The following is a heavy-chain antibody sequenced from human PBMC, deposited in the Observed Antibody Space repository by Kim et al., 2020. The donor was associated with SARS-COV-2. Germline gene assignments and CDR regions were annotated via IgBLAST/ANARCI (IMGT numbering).Heavy chain of an antibody. D-gene: IGHD1-1*01. Sequence: TNYAQKLQGRVTMTTDTSTSTAYMELRSLRSDDTAVYYCARGTGTNWFDPWGQGTLVTVSS. J-gene: IGHJ5*02. V-gene: IGHV1-18*01. CDR2: T. CDR3: ARGTGTNWFDP.